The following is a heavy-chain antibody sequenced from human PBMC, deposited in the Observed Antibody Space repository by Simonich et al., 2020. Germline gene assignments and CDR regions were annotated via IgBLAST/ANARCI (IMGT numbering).Heavy chain of an antibody. Sequence: QVQLVQSGAEVKKPGASVKVSCKASGYTFTVYYMHWVRQAPGQGLVWQGRINPNRGGTNNAQKFQGRVTMTRDTSISTAYMALSRLRSDDTAVYYCATDIAARYYYYGMDVWGQGTTVTVSS. D-gene: IGHD6-6*01. J-gene: IGHJ6*02. V-gene: IGHV1-2*06. CDR1: GYTFTVYY. CDR2: INPNRGGT. CDR3: ATDIAARYYYYGMDV.